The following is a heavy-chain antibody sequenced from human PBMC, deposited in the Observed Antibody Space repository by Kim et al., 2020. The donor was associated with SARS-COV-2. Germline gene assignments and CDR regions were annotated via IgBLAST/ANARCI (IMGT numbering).Heavy chain of an antibody. D-gene: IGHD3-9*01. J-gene: IGHJ4*02. V-gene: IGHV1-18*01. CDR2: ISAYNGNT. CDR1: GYTFTSYG. Sequence: ASVKVSCKASGYTFTSYGISCVRQAPGQGLEWMGWISAYNGNTNYAQKLQGRVTMTTDTSTSTAYMELRSLRSDDTAVYYCASDPCVILTGQGELDYWGQGTRVTVSS. CDR3: ASDPCVILTGQGELDY.